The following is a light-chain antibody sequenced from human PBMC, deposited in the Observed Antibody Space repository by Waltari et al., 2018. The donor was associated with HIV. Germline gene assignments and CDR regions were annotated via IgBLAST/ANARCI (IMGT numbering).Light chain of an antibody. CDR2: RTS. V-gene: IGLV1-47*01. CDR1: SSNIGSNY. Sequence: QSVVTQPPSASGTPGHRVTISCSGSSSNIGSNYVYWYQQLQGTSPKLRIYRTSQRSAGVPDRLSGSKSGTAASLGTSGLRPEDEAEYYCAAWDDSLSGWVFGGGTKLTVL. J-gene: IGLJ3*02. CDR3: AAWDDSLSGWV.